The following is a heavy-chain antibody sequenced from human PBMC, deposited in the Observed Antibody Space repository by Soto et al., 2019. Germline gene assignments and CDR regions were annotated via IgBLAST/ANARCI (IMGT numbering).Heavy chain of an antibody. V-gene: IGHV2-5*02. D-gene: IGHD3-22*01. CDR2: IYWDDDK. CDR1: GFSLITSGVG. CDR3: AHRRLPPIATSDP. J-gene: IGHJ5*02. Sequence: SGPTLVNPTQTLTLTCTFSGFSLITSGVGVGWIRQPPGKALEWLALIYWDDDKRYSPSLKSRLTITKGTSKNQVVLTMTKMDPVDTATYDGAHRRLPPIATSDPGGPRTLAPGSS.